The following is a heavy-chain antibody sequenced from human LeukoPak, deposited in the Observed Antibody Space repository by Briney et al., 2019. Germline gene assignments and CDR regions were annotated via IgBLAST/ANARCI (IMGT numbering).Heavy chain of an antibody. CDR3: ARYRYSNFNSYMDV. D-gene: IGHD4-11*01. Sequence: GGSLRLSCAASGFTFDDYGMNWVRQAPGKGLEWVSGITWSGGSTNYADSVKGRFTISRDNAKNSLYLQMNSLRAEDTAVYYCARYRYSNFNSYMDVWGKGTTVTVSS. CDR1: GFTFDDYG. J-gene: IGHJ6*03. CDR2: ITWSGGST. V-gene: IGHV3-20*04.